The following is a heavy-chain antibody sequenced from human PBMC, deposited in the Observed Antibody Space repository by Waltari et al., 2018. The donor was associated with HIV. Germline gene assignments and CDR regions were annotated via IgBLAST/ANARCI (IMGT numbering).Heavy chain of an antibody. V-gene: IGHV1-69*06. Sequence: QVQLVQSGAEVKKPGSSVKVSCKASGGTFSSYVISWVRQAPGQGLEWMGGIIPIFVTANYAQKFQGRVTIPADTATSTSYRELSSLSSEDTAVYYCASTLTTVVTYWYFDLWGRGTLVTVSS. CDR2: IIPIFVTA. CDR3: ASTLTTVVTYWYFDL. J-gene: IGHJ2*01. D-gene: IGHD4-17*01. CDR1: GGTFSSYV.